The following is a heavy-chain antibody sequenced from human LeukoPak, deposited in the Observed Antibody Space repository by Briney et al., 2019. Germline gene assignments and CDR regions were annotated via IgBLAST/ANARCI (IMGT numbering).Heavy chain of an antibody. V-gene: IGHV3-48*01. CDR1: EFTFSSYS. Sequence: GGSLRLSCAASEFTFSSYSMNWVRQAPGKGLEWVSYISSSSSTIYYADSVKGRFTISRDPSKNTLFLQMNSLRAEDTAVYYCAKGGTWSYYYYYMDVWGKGTTVTVSS. CDR3: AKGGTWSYYYYYMDV. CDR2: ISSSSSTI. D-gene: IGHD3-10*01. J-gene: IGHJ6*03.